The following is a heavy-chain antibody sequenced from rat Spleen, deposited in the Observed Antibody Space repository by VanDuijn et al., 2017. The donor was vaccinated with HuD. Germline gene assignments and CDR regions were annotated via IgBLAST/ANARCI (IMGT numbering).Heavy chain of an antibody. D-gene: IGHD1-12*03. CDR2: INKDSRTI. CDR3: ARHGQIYSYGSDYPSGVMDV. J-gene: IGHJ4*01. CDR1: GFKFNDYW. V-gene: IGHV4-2*01. Sequence: EVKLVESGGGLVQPGRSLKLSCAASGFKFNDYWMGWVRQAPGKGLEWIGEINKDSRTIKYSPSLKDKFTISRENAHNTLYPQMSKLGSEDTAIYYCARHGQIYSYGSDYPSGVMDVWGQGASVTVSS.